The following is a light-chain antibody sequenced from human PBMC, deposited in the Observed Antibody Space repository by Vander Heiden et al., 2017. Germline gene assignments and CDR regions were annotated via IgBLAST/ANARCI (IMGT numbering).Light chain of an antibody. CDR1: QSLLYRNGNNY. J-gene: IGKJ4*01. CDR3: MQALQTPLT. V-gene: IGKV2-28*01. CDR2: LGS. Sequence: IVMTQSPLSLPATPGGPATNCCRTRQSLLYRNGNNYFDWYLQKPGQPPQLLIYLGSIRASGVPDRFSGSGSGTDFTLKISRVEAEDVAVYYCMQALQTPLTFGGGTKVEIK.